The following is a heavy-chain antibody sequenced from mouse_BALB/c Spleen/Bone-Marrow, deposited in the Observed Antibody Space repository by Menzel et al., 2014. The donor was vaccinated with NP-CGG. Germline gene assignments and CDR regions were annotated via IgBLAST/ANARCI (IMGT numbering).Heavy chain of an antibody. J-gene: IGHJ4*01. V-gene: IGHV14-3*02. CDR3: ARWEYYAMDY. CDR2: IDPANGNT. Sequence: EVQLQESGPELVKPGASVRLSCTASGFTFKATYLPWVKQRPEQGLEGIGRIDPANGNTKYDPKFQGKATITADTSSNTAYLQLSSLTSEDTAVYYCARWEYYAMDYWGQGTSVTVSS. D-gene: IGHD4-1*01. CDR1: GFTFKATY.